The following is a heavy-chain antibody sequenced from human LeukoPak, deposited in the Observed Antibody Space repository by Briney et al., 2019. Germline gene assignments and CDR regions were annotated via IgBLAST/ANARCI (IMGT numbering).Heavy chain of an antibody. Sequence: GGSLRLSCAASGFTFSSYGMHWVRQAPGKGLEWVAFIRYDGSNKYYADSVKGRFTISRDNSKNTLYLQMNSLRAEDTAVYYRAKVANYYDSSGSEHWGPGTLVNVPS. J-gene: IGHJ4*02. CDR2: IRYDGSNK. D-gene: IGHD3-22*01. CDR1: GFTFSSYG. CDR3: AKVANYYDSSGSEH. V-gene: IGHV3-30*02.